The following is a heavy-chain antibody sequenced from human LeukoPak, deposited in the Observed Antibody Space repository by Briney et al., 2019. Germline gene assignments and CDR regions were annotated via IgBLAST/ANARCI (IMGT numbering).Heavy chain of an antibody. CDR1: GFTFSGYW. J-gene: IGHJ4*02. V-gene: IGHV3-7*01. CDR2: IKQDGSEK. D-gene: IGHD3-16*02. CDR3: ARGGMITFGGVIRDFDY. Sequence: PGGSLRLSCAASGFTFSGYWMSWVRQAPGKGLEWVANIKQDGSEKYYVDSVKGRFTISRDNAKNSLYLQMKSLRAEDTAVYYCARGGMITFGGVIRDFDYWGQGTLVTVSS.